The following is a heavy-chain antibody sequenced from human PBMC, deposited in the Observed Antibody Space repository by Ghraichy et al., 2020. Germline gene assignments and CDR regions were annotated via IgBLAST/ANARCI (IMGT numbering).Heavy chain of an antibody. CDR2: LSSSSSDI. Sequence: GGSLRLSCAASGFTFSRNSMNWVRQAPGKGLEWVSSLSSSSSDIYYADSVKGRFTISRDNAKNSLYLQMNSLRAEDMAVYYCARDQSGPGNCSGASCYSVYYYYYGMDVWGQGTTVTVSS. V-gene: IGHV3-21*01. D-gene: IGHD2-15*01. CDR3: ARDQSGPGNCSGASCYSVYYYYYGMDV. CDR1: GFTFSRNS. J-gene: IGHJ6*02.